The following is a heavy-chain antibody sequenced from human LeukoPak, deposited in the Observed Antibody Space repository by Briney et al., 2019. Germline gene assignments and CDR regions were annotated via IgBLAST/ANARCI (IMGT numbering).Heavy chain of an antibody. CDR1: GITLSNYG. J-gene: IGHJ4*02. CDR3: ATTTVSDLGRWTIFNY. V-gene: IGHV3-23*01. Sequence: PGGSPRLSCAVSGITLSNYGMSWVRQAPGKGLEWVAGISDSGGSTNYADSVKGRFTISRDNPKNTLYLQMNSLRAEDTAVYYCATTTVSDLGRWTIFNYWGQGTLVTVSS. D-gene: IGHD4-11*01. CDR2: ISDSGGST.